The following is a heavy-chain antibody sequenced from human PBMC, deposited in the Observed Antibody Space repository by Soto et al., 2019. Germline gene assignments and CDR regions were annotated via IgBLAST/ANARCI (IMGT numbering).Heavy chain of an antibody. D-gene: IGHD3-22*01. V-gene: IGHV1-8*01. CDR3: AREPSPYYDSSGYYYEYFQH. CDR2: MNPNSGNT. J-gene: IGHJ1*01. Sequence: APVEVSCEASGYTFTRYDIKFVRQAPGKGLEWMGWMNPNSGNTGYAQKFQGRVTMTRNTSISTAYMELSSLRSEDTAVYYCAREPSPYYDSSGYYYEYFQHWGQGTWVNVSA. CDR1: GYTFTRYD.